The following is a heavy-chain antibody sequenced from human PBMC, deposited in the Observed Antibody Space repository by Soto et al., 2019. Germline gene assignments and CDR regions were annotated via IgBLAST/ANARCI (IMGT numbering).Heavy chain of an antibody. J-gene: IGHJ6*02. D-gene: IGHD3-10*01. CDR3: ARAPPSITMVRGVSTTYYYGMDV. V-gene: IGHV4-34*01. CDR2: INHSGST. CDR1: GGAFSGYY. Sequence: SETLSLTCAVYGGAFSGYYWSWIRQPPGKGLEWIGEINHSGSTNYNPSLKSRVTISVDTSKNQFSLKLSSVTAADTAVYYCARAPPSITMVRGVSTTYYYGMDVWGQGTTVP.